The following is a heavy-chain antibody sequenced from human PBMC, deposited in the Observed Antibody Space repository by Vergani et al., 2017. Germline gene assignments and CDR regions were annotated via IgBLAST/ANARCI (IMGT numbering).Heavy chain of an antibody. CDR3: ARAYYYDSSGYYLYYYYGMDF. J-gene: IGHJ6*02. V-gene: IGHV4-30-4*08. Sequence: QVQLQESGPGLVKPSQTLSLTCTVSGGSISSGDYYWSWIRQPPGKGLEWIGYIYYSGSTYYNPSLKSRVTISVDTSKNQFSLKLSSVTAADTAVYYGARAYYYDSSGYYLYYYYGMDFWGQGTTVIVSS. D-gene: IGHD3-22*01. CDR2: IYYSGST. CDR1: GGSISSGDYY.